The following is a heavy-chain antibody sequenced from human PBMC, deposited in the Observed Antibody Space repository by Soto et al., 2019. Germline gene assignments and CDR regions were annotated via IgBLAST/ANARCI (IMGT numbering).Heavy chain of an antibody. V-gene: IGHV1-2*04. CDR1: GYTFTCYD. Sequence: VASVKVSCKASGYTFTCYDMHGVRQAPGQGLEWVGWINPNSGGTNYAQKFQGWVTMTRDTSISTAYMELSRLRSDDTAVYYCARDRPTSIAARPGYAYGMDVWGQGTTVTVPS. D-gene: IGHD6-6*01. CDR2: INPNSGGT. J-gene: IGHJ6*02. CDR3: ARDRPTSIAARPGYAYGMDV.